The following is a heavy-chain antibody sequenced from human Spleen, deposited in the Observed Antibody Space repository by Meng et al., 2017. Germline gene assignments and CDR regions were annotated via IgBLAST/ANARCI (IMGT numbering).Heavy chain of an antibody. CDR1: GYSITGSYN. J-gene: IGHJ2*01. CDR2: IYQSGST. Sequence: SETLSLTCAVSGYSITGSYNWGWIRQSPGKGLEWIGSIYQSGSTYYNPSLKSRVTMSTDTSKNQFSLKLSSVTAADTAVYYCARGGAVARLILSSYWYFDLWGRGTLVTVSS. V-gene: IGHV4-38-2*01. CDR3: ARGGAVARLILSSYWYFDL. D-gene: IGHD6-19*01.